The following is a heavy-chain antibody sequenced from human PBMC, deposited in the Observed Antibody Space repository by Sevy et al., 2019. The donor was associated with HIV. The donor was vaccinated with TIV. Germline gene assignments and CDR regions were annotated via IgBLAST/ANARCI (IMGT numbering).Heavy chain of an antibody. J-gene: IGHJ6*02. Sequence: SETLSLTCTVSGDSIIDYYWSWIRQPLGKGLEWIGYIHNRGRYNYNPSLKSRVTISGDVSKNQFSLKLSSVTAADTAVYYCARDTSGYSSGWYPYYHYYGIDVWGQGTTVTVSS. CDR2: IHNRGRY. CDR1: GDSIIDYY. V-gene: IGHV4-59*01. D-gene: IGHD6-19*01. CDR3: ARDTSGYSSGWYPYYHYYGIDV.